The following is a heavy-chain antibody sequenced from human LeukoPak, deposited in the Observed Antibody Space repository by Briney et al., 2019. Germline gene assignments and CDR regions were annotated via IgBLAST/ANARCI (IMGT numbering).Heavy chain of an antibody. CDR2: ISYDGSNK. Sequence: GGSLRLSCAASGFTFSSYGMHWVRQAPGKGLEWVAVISYDGSNKYYADSVKGRFTISRDNSKNTLYLQMNSLRAEDTAVYYCAKGVTTVTAYDDYWGQGTLVTVSS. J-gene: IGHJ4*02. D-gene: IGHD4-11*01. CDR3: AKGVTTVTAYDDY. CDR1: GFTFSSYG. V-gene: IGHV3-30*18.